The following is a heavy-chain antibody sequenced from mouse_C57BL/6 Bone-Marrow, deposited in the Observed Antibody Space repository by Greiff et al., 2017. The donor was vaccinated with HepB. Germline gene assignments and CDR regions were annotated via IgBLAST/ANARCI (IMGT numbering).Heavy chain of an antibody. CDR2: ISYDGSN. CDR3: AREGELGRFAY. Sequence: EVHLVESGPGLVKPSQSLSLTCSVTGYSITSGYYWNWIRQFPGNKLEWMGYISYDGSNNYNPSLKNRISITRDTSKNQFFLKLNSVTTEDTATYYCAREGELGRFAYWGQGTLVTVSA. CDR1: GYSITSGYY. J-gene: IGHJ3*01. D-gene: IGHD4-1*01. V-gene: IGHV3-6*01.